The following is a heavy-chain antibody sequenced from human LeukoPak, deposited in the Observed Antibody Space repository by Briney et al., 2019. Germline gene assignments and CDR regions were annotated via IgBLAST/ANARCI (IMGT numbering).Heavy chain of an antibody. CDR1: GYTFTGYY. CDR3: AIYYDSSGYYLDP. V-gene: IGHV1-2*02. CDR2: INPNSGGT. Sequence: ASVKVCCKASGYTFTGYYMHWVRQAPGQGLEWMGWINPNSGGTNYAQKFQGRVTMTRDTSISTAYMELSRLRSDDTAVYYCAIYYDSSGYYLDPWGQGTLVTVSS. D-gene: IGHD3-22*01. J-gene: IGHJ5*02.